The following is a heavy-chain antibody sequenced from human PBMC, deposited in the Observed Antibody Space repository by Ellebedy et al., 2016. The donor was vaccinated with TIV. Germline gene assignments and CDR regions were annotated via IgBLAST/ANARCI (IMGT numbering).Heavy chain of an antibody. D-gene: IGHD3-22*01. CDR1: GYTFTSYG. J-gene: IGHJ4*02. V-gene: IGHV1-18*04. CDR2: ISAYNGNT. Sequence: ASVKVSCKASGYTFTSYGISWVRQAPGQGLEWMGWISAYNGNTNYAQKLQGRVTMTTDTSTSTAYMELRSLRSDDTAVYYCARDPPYYYDSSGYYYPLDYWGQGTLVTVSS. CDR3: ARDPPYYYDSSGYYYPLDY.